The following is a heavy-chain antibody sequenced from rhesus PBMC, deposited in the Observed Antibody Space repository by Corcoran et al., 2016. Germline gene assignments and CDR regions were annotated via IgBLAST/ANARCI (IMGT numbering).Heavy chain of an antibody. V-gene: IGHV4-169*02. J-gene: IGHJ3*01. CDR2: IYGSGSST. CDR3: ARDVDAFDF. CDR1: GGSISSSY. Sequence: QLQLQESGPGLVKPSATLSATCAVSGGSISSSYWSWIRQAPGKGLEWFGYIYGSGSSTNYNPSLKSRVTLSVDTSKNQLSLKLSSVTTADTAVYYCARDVDAFDFWGQGLRVTVSS.